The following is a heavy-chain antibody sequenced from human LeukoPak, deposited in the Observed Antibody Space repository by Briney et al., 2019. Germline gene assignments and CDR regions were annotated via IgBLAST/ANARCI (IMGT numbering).Heavy chain of an antibody. CDR3: ARDWYYAFDF. Sequence: GGSLRLSCLASGFTFSNTWMNWVRQAPGKGLEWIARIRSKRDGGTTDYAAPVKGRFTISRDDSKNTMYLQMNSLKAEDTAVYYCARDWYYAFDFWGQGTMVTVSS. CDR1: GFTFSNTW. J-gene: IGHJ3*01. D-gene: IGHD2-21*02. CDR2: IRSKRDGGTT. V-gene: IGHV3-15*07.